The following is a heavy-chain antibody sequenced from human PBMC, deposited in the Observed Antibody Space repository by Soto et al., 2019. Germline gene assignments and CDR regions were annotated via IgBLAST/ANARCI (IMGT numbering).Heavy chain of an antibody. D-gene: IGHD6-13*01. J-gene: IGHJ6*02. CDR1: GYTFTSYD. CDR3: ARGQGSSWYYYYYGMDV. V-gene: IGHV1-8*01. Sequence: ASVKVSCKASGYTFTSYDINWVRQATGQGLEWMGWMNPNSGNTGYAQKFQGRVTMTRNTSLSTAYMELSSLRSEDTAVYYCARGQGSSWYYYYYGMDVWGQGTTVTVSS. CDR2: MNPNSGNT.